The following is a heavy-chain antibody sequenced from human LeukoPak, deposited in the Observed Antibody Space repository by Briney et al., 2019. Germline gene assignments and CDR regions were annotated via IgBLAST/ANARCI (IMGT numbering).Heavy chain of an antibody. CDR3: ARDKEVTYYYYSGMDV. CDR1: GFTFSSYA. J-gene: IGHJ6*02. D-gene: IGHD4-11*01. Sequence: GRSLRFSCAASGFTFSSYAMHWVRQAPGKGLEWVAVISYDGSNKYYADSVKGRFTISRDSSKNTLYLQMNSLRAEDTAVYSCARDKEVTYYYYSGMDVWGQGTTVTVSS. CDR2: ISYDGSNK. V-gene: IGHV3-30-3*01.